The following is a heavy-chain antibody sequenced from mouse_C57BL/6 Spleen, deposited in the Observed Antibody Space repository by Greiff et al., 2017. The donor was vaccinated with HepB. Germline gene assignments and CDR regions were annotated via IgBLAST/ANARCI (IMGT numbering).Heavy chain of an antibody. CDR1: GFTFSSYA. V-gene: IGHV5-4*01. CDR3: ARGGERYYGSSPYYFDY. CDR2: ISDGGSYT. D-gene: IGHD1-1*01. J-gene: IGHJ2*01. Sequence: DVHLVESGGGLVKPGGSLKLSCAASGFTFSSYAMSWVRQTPEKRLEWVATISDGGSYTYYPDNVKGRFTISRDNAKNNLYLQMSHLKSEDTAMYYCARGGERYYGSSPYYFDYWGQGTTLTVSS.